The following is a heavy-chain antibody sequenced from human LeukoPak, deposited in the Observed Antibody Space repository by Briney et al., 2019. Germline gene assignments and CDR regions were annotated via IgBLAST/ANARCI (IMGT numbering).Heavy chain of an antibody. CDR3: ARLLITIFGVVRYFDY. J-gene: IGHJ4*02. CDR1: GGSISSYY. D-gene: IGHD3-3*01. V-gene: IGHV4-59*08. CDR2: IYYSGST. Sequence: SETLSLTCTVSGGSISSYYWSWIRQPPGKGLEWIGYIYYSGSTNYNPSLKSRVTISVDTSKNQFSLKLSSVTAADTAVYYCARLLITIFGVVRYFDYWGQGTLVTVSS.